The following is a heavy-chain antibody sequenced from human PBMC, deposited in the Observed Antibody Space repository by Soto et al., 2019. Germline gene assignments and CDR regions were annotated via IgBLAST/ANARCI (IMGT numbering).Heavy chain of an antibody. V-gene: IGHV1-18*01. CDR3: ASSYDDSAVRY. CDR1: GYTFTTYG. D-gene: IGHD4-17*01. CDR2: ISVYNGNT. J-gene: IGHJ4*02. Sequence: ASVKVSCKASGYTFTTYGISWVRQAPGQGLEWIGWISVYNGNTNYAQKFQGRVTMTTDTPTSTAYMELRSLKSDDTAVYYCASSYDDSAVRYWGQGTLVTVSS.